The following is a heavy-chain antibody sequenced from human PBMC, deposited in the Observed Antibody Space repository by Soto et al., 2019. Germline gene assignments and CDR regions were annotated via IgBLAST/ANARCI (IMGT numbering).Heavy chain of an antibody. D-gene: IGHD3-10*01. CDR2: IFYSGST. CDR1: GGCISSYY. J-gene: IGHJ4*02. Sequence: SETLSLTCTVSGGCISSYYWGWIRQPPGKGLEWIGSIFYSGSTYYNPSLKSRVTISVDTSKNQFSLKLSSVTAADTAVYYCARRYGSGFDYWGQGTLVTVSS. CDR3: ARRYGSGFDY. V-gene: IGHV4-39*01.